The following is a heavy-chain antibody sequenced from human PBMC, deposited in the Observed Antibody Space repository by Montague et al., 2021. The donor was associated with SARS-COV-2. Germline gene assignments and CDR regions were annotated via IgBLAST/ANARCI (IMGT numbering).Heavy chain of an antibody. V-gene: IGHV4-34*01. Sequence: SETLSLTCAVYGGSFSGYYWSWIRQPPEKGLEWIGGINHSGSTNYNPSLKSRVTISVDTSKNQFSLKLSSVTAADTAVYYCARVRYYGSGTSLGMDVWGQGTTVTVSS. J-gene: IGHJ6*02. CDR2: INHSGST. CDR3: ARVRYYGSGTSLGMDV. CDR1: GGSFSGYY. D-gene: IGHD3-10*01.